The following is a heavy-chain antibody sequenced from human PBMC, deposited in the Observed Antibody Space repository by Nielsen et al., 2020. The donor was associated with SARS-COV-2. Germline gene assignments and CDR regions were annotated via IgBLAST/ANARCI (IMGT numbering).Heavy chain of an antibody. J-gene: IGHJ5*02. CDR2: IYYSGST. D-gene: IGHD2-2*03. Sequence: GSLRLSCTVSGGSISSYYWSWIRQPPGKGLEWIGYIYYSGSTNYNPSLKSRVTISVDTSKNQFSLKLSSVTAADTAVYYCARAPFGYCSSTSCYSANNWFDPWGQGTLVTVSS. CDR1: GGSISSYY. V-gene: IGHV4-59*08. CDR3: ARAPFGYCSSTSCYSANNWFDP.